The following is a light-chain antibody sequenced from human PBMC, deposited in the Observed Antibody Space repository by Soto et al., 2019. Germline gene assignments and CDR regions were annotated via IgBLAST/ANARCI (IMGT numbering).Light chain of an antibody. Sequence: EIVFTQSPGTLNLSPGERATLSCRASQSVRSSYFAWYQQKPGQAPRLLIFGVSSRATGIPDRFSGTGSGTDFTLTISRLEPEDFALYYCQQYGNSPLTFGGGTKVDIK. V-gene: IGKV3-20*01. CDR3: QQYGNSPLT. CDR2: GVS. CDR1: QSVRSSY. J-gene: IGKJ4*01.